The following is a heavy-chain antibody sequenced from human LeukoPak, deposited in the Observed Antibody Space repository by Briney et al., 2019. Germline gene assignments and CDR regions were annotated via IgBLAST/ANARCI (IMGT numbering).Heavy chain of an antibody. CDR3: AKSSSLYYYYYYMDV. CDR2: ISGSGGST. Sequence: GGSLRLSCAASGFTFSSYAMSWVRQAPGKGLEWVSAISGSGGSTYYADSVKGRFTISRDNSKNTLYLQMNSLRAEDTAVYYCAKSSSLYYYYYYMDVWGKGTTVTVSS. V-gene: IGHV3-23*01. D-gene: IGHD6-6*01. CDR1: GFTFSSYA. J-gene: IGHJ6*03.